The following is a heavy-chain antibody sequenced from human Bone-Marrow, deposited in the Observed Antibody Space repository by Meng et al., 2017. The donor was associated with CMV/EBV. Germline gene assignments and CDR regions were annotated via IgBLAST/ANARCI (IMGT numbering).Heavy chain of an antibody. CDR2: ISESGDSK. CDR3: ARSLNTAADY. J-gene: IGHJ4*02. CDR1: GFTFSDYS. D-gene: IGHD6-13*01. V-gene: IGHV3-11*04. Sequence: GESLKISCVASGFTFSDYSMSWVRQAPGRGLEWISYISESGDSKHYADSVKGRFTISRDNAKNTLYLQMTSLRPDDSGVYYCARSLNTAADYWGQGTLVTVSS.